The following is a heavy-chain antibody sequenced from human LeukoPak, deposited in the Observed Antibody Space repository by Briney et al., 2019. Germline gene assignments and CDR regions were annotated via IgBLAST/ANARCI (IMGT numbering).Heavy chain of an antibody. CDR2: ISGSGGST. J-gene: IGHJ3*02. CDR1: GFTFSSYA. V-gene: IGHV3-23*01. D-gene: IGHD3-22*01. Sequence: PGGSLRLSCAASGFTFSSYAMSWVRQAPGKGLEWVSAISGSGGSTYYADSVKGRFTISRDNSKNTLYLQMNSLTAEDRAVSYCAKGGSGYYYYAFDIWGQGTMVTVSS. CDR3: AKGGSGYYYYAFDI.